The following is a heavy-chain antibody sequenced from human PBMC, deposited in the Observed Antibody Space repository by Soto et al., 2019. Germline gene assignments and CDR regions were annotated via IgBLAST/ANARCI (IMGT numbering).Heavy chain of an antibody. J-gene: IGHJ4*02. D-gene: IGHD1-20*01. V-gene: IGHV3-23*01. CDR2: VSGSGGST. CDR1: GFAFSSSA. Sequence: PGGSLRLSCAASGFAFSSSAMSWGRQAPGKGLEWISAVSGSGGSTYYADSVKGRSTISRDNSEDTLYLQMNNLRAEDTAVYYCAKPPDYNWNDYWGQGT. CDR3: AKPPDYNWNDY.